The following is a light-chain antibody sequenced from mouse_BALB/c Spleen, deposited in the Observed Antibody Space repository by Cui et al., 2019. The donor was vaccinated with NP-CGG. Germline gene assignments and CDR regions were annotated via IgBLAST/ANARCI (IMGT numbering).Light chain of an antibody. CDR2: GTN. J-gene: IGLJ1*01. CDR3: ALWYSNHWV. CDR1: TGAVTTSNY. Sequence: QAVATQESALTTSPGETVTLTCHSSTGAVTTSNYANWVQEKPDHLFTGLIGGTNNRAPGVPARFSGSLIGDKAALTITGAQTEDEAIYFCALWYSNHWVFGGGTKLTVL. V-gene: IGLV1*01.